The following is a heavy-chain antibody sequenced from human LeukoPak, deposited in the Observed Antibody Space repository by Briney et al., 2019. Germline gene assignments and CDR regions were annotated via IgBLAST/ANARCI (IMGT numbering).Heavy chain of an antibody. V-gene: IGHV3-30*18. D-gene: IGHD4-11*01. CDR2: ISSDGSNK. Sequence: SGGSLRLSCAASGFSFATYAMTWVRQAPGKGLEWVAVISSDGSNKYYADSVKGRFTISRDNSKNTLYLQMNSLRAEDTAVYYCAKSPSQATVTTVYRYWGQGTLVTVSS. CDR1: GFSFATYA. CDR3: AKSPSQATVTTVYRY. J-gene: IGHJ4*02.